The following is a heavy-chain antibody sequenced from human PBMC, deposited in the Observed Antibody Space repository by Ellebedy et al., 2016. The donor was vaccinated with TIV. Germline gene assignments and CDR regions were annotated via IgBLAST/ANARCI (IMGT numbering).Heavy chain of an antibody. V-gene: IGHV3-30*03. CDR2: ISYDGSNK. D-gene: IGHD2-2*01. Sequence: GESLKISXAASGFTFSSYGMHWVRQAPGKGLEWVAVISYDGSNKYYADSVKGRFTISRDNSKNTLYLQMNSLRAEDTAVYYCARDLPVPDYWGQGTLVTVSS. CDR1: GFTFSSYG. J-gene: IGHJ4*02. CDR3: ARDLPVPDY.